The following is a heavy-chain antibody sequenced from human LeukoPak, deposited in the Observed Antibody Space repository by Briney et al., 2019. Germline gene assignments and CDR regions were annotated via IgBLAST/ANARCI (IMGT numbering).Heavy chain of an antibody. CDR1: GYTFTGYY. CDR3: ARDDAPRIVVVPAATYYYYYYMDV. CDR2: INPNNGGT. V-gene: IGHV1-2*02. Sequence: ASVKVSCKASGYTFTGYYMHWVRQAPGQGLEWMGWINPNNGGTNYAQKFQGRVTMTRDTSISTVYMELSRLRSDDTAVYYCARDDAPRIVVVPAATYYYYYYMDVWGKGTTVTVSS. D-gene: IGHD2-2*01. J-gene: IGHJ6*03.